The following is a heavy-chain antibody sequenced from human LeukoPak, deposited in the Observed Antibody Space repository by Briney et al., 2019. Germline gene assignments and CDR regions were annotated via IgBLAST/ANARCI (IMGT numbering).Heavy chain of an antibody. J-gene: IGHJ6*03. D-gene: IGHD2-2*01. Sequence: SGGSLRLSCAASGFTFSSYWMSWVRQAPGKGLEWVANIKQDGSEKYYVDSVKGRFTISRDNAKNSMYLQMNSLRAEDTAVYYCAREWAQYCSSTSCPRGYYYYMDVWGKGTTVTVSS. CDR3: AREWAQYCSSTSCPRGYYYYMDV. CDR1: GFTFSSYW. V-gene: IGHV3-7*01. CDR2: IKQDGSEK.